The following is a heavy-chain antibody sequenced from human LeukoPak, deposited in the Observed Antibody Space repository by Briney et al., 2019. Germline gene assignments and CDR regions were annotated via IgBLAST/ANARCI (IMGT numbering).Heavy chain of an antibody. V-gene: IGHV3-30*09. Sequence: QTGGSLRLSCAASGFTFNTYWMTWVRQAPWKGLEWVAVISYDGSNKFYADSVKGRFAISRDNSKNTLYLQMNSLRGYDSAVYYCARPLSNGYFHDSGGYYPYAMDVWGQGTTVTVSS. CDR2: ISYDGSNK. CDR3: ARPLSNGYFHDSGGYYPYAMDV. D-gene: IGHD3-22*01. CDR1: GFTFNTYW. J-gene: IGHJ6*02.